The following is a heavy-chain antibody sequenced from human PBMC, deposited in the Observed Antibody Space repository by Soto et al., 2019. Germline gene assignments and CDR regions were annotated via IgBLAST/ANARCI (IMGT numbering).Heavy chain of an antibody. D-gene: IGHD5-12*01. Sequence: QVQLVQSGAEVTKPGSSVKVSCKASGGTFSSYAISWVRQAPGQGLEWMGGIIPIFGTANYAQKFQGRVTITADESTSTAYLELSSLSSADTAVYYCARTEYGGYDYEYGMDVWGQGTTVTVSS. J-gene: IGHJ6*02. CDR1: GGTFSSYA. CDR3: ARTEYGGYDYEYGMDV. CDR2: IIPIFGTA. V-gene: IGHV1-69*01.